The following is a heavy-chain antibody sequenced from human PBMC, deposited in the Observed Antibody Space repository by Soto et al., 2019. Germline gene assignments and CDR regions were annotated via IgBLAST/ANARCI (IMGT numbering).Heavy chain of an antibody. CDR2: ISSSSYI. CDR1: GFTFSSYS. CDR3: ARDDLSCSSTSCYYYYYGMDV. Sequence: GGSLRLSCAASGFTFSSYSMNWVRQAPGKGLEWVSSISSSSYIYYADSVKGRFTISRDNAKNSLYLQMNSLRAEDTAVYYCARDDLSCSSTSCYYYYYGMDVWGQGTTVTVSS. V-gene: IGHV3-21*01. D-gene: IGHD2-2*01. J-gene: IGHJ6*02.